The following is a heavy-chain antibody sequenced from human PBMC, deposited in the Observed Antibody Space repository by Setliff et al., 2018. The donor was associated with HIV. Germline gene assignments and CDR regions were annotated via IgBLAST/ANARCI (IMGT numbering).Heavy chain of an antibody. CDR1: GGTFSSYA. Sequence: SVKVSCKASGGTFSSYAISWVRQAPGQGLEWMGGIIPIFGTANYAQKFQGRVTITTDESTSTAYMELSRLRSDDTAVYYCASPFGASDSGGYEYEAFAIWGQGTMVTVSS. J-gene: IGHJ3*02. D-gene: IGHD3-22*01. CDR2: IIPIFGTA. CDR3: ASPFGASDSGGYEYEAFAI. V-gene: IGHV1-69*05.